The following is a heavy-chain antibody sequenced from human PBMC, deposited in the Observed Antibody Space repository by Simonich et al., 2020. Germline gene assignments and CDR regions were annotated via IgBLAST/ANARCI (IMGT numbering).Heavy chain of an antibody. Sequence: QVQLVQSGAEVKKPGASVKVSCKASGYTFTGYYMHWVRQAPGKGLGWRGLINPNSGGKNYEQKFQGRGTMTRDTSISTAYMELSRLRSDDTAVDYCASSKRGYNWNDFDYWGQGTLVTVSS. CDR2: INPNSGGK. CDR3: ASSKRGYNWNDFDY. J-gene: IGHJ4*02. CDR1: GYTFTGYY. V-gene: IGHV1-2*02. D-gene: IGHD1-1*01.